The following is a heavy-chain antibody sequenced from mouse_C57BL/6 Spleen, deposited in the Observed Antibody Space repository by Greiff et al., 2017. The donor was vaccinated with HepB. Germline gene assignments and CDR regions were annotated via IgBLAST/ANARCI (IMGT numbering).Heavy chain of an antibody. V-gene: IGHV2-6*02. D-gene: IGHD1-1*01. CDR3: ARNYYGSGSYAMDY. J-gene: IGHJ4*01. CDR2: IWSDGST. Sequence: VKLMESGPGLVAPSQSLSITCTVSGFSLTSYGVHWVRQPPGKGLEWLVVIWSDGSTTYNSALKSRLSISKDNSKSQVFLKMNSLQTDDTAMYYCARNYYGSGSYAMDYWGQGTSVTVSS. CDR1: GFSLTSYG.